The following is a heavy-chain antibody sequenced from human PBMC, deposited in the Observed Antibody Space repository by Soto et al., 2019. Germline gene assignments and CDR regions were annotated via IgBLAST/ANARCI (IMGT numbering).Heavy chain of an antibody. CDR2: IYPGDSDT. D-gene: IGHD6-13*01. CDR1: GYSFTSYW. CDR3: ARLAEAGKYYYGVDF. J-gene: IGHJ6*02. V-gene: IGHV5-51*01. Sequence: GESLKISCKGSGYSFTSYWIGWVLQMPWKGLEWMGIIYPGDSDTRYSPSFQGQVTISADKSISTAYLQWSSLKASDNAIYYCARLAEAGKYYYGVDFRGRGITVTVSS.